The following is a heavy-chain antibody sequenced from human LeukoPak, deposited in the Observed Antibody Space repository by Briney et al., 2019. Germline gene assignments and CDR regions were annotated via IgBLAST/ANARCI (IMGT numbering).Heavy chain of an antibody. CDR1: GFTFSSYG. J-gene: IGHJ4*02. CDR2: ISYDGSNK. CDR3: AKDREQLWNHLDY. Sequence: GGSLRLSCAASGFTFSSYGMHWVRQAPGKGLEWVAVISYDGSNKYYADSVKGRFTISRDNPKNTLYLQMNSLRAEDTAVYYCAKDREQLWNHLDYWGQGTLVTVSS. D-gene: IGHD6-6*01. V-gene: IGHV3-30*18.